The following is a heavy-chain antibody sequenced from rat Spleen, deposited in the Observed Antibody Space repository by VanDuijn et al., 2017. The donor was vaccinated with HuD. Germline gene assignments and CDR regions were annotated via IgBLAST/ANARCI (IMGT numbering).Heavy chain of an antibody. V-gene: IGHV5-29*01. CDR1: GFTFSSFP. D-gene: IGHD4-3*01. J-gene: IGHJ2*01. Sequence: EVQLVESGGGLVQPGRSLKLSCAASGFTFSSFPMAWVRQAPKKGLEWVATISYDGSSTYYRDSVKGRFTISRDNAKSTLYLQMDSLRSEDTATYYCARLNSGFDYWGQGVMVTVSS. CDR3: ARLNSGFDY. CDR2: ISYDGSST.